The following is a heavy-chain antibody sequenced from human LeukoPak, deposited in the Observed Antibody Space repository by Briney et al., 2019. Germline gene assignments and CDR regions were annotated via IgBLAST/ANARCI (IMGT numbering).Heavy chain of an antibody. Sequence: GGSLRLSCAASGFTFSGYAMSWVRQAPGKGLEWVSAISGSGGSTYYADSVKGRFTISRDNSKNTLYLQMNSLRAEDTAVYYCANLGIVVVVAATKGPFDYWGQGTLVTVSS. CDR1: GFTFSGYA. J-gene: IGHJ4*02. D-gene: IGHD2-15*01. V-gene: IGHV3-23*01. CDR2: ISGSGGST. CDR3: ANLGIVVVVAATKGPFDY.